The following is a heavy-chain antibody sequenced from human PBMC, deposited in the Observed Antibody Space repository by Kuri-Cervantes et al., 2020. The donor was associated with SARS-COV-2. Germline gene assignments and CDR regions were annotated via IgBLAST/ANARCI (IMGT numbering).Heavy chain of an antibody. CDR3: ARDGLYDYGDYGPLDY. J-gene: IGHJ4*02. D-gene: IGHD4-17*01. CDR2: VRYDGGEK. Sequence: GGSLRLSCAASGFTFNNYGMHWVRQAPGKGLEWVAFVRYDGGEKHYADSVKGRFAISRDNAKNSLYLQMNSLRAEDTAAYYCARDGLYDYGDYGPLDYWGQGPLVTVSS. CDR1: GFTFNNYG. V-gene: IGHV3-30*02.